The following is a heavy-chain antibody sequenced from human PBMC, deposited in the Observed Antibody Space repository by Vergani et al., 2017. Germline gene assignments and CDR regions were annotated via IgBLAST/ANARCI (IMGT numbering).Heavy chain of an antibody. CDR3: ARANWNYFSSYYYYYYMDV. Sequence: QVQLQESGPGLVKPSQTLSLTCTVSGGSISSGGYYWSWIRQHPGKGLEWIGYIYYSGSTYYNPSLKSRVTISVDTSKNQFSLKLSSVTAADTAVYYCARANWNYFSSYYYYYYMDVWGKGTTVTVSS. CDR2: IYYSGST. CDR1: GGSISSGGYY. J-gene: IGHJ6*03. V-gene: IGHV4-31*03. D-gene: IGHD1-7*01.